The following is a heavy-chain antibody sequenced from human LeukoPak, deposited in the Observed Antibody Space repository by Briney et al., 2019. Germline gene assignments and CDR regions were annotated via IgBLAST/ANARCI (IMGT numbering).Heavy chain of an antibody. D-gene: IGHD2-2*01. J-gene: IGHJ4*02. V-gene: IGHV3-64*01. CDR2: ISSNGGST. CDR1: GFTFSSYA. Sequence: GGSLRLSCAASGFTFSSYAIHWVRQAPGKGLEYVSAISSNGGSTYYANSVKGRFTISRDNAKNSLYLQMNSLRAEDTAVYYCAVGGPAAPHWGQGTLVTVSS. CDR3: AVGGPAAPH.